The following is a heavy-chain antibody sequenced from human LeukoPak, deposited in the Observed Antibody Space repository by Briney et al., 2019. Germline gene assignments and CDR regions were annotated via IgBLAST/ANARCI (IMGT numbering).Heavy chain of an antibody. Sequence: PGGYLRLSCAASGFTFSSYAMSWVRQAPGKGLEWVSGISTNGGSTSYADSVKGRLTISRDNPRNMLYMEMNSLRAEDTAVYYCSVMHRYYDGSGYWVQWGQGTLVTVSS. D-gene: IGHD3-22*01. J-gene: IGHJ4*02. CDR2: ISTNGGST. CDR1: GFTFSSYA. V-gene: IGHV3-23*01. CDR3: SVMHRYYDGSGYWVQ.